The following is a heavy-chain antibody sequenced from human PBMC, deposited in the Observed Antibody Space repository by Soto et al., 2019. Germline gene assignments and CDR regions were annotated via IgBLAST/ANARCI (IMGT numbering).Heavy chain of an antibody. CDR1: GFTFSAYA. Sequence: EVQLLESGGGLVQPGGSLRLSCAASGFTFSAYAMSWVRQVPGKGLQWVSGVGGSDDDKHYADSVRGRFIVSRDNSKSTLYLQMNSLIADDTAIYYCAKDATSFNGVWGPFDMWGQGTEVTVSS. J-gene: IGHJ3*02. D-gene: IGHD2-8*01. CDR3: AKDATSFNGVWGPFDM. V-gene: IGHV3-23*01. CDR2: VGGSDDDK.